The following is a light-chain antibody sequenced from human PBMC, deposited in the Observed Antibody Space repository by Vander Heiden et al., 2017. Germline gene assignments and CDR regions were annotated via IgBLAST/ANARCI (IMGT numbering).Light chain of an antibody. CDR1: QSILSISNSKNY. V-gene: IGKV4-1*01. CDR3: LQCSSSPLT. J-gene: IGKJ4*01. CDR2: WAS. Sequence: DIVMTQSPDSLAVSLGERATINCKSSQSILSISNSKNYLVWYQQKPGQSPKLLISWASIRESGVPDRFSGSGSGTDFTLTISNLQAEDVAVYYCLQCSSSPLTFGGGTRVEIQ.